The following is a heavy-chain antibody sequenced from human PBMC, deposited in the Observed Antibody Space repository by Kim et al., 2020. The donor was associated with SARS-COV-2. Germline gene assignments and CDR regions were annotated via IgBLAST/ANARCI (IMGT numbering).Heavy chain of an antibody. V-gene: IGHV3-48*03. Sequence: GGSLRLSCAASGFTFSSYEMNWVRQAPGKGLEWVSYISSSGSTIYYADSVKGRFTISRDNAKNSLYLQMNSLRAEDTAVYYCAREGGAYCSGGSCNNYYYYDGMDVWGQGTTVTVSS. CDR2: ISSSGSTI. J-gene: IGHJ6*02. D-gene: IGHD2-15*01. CDR1: GFTFSSYE. CDR3: AREGGAYCSGGSCNNYYYYDGMDV.